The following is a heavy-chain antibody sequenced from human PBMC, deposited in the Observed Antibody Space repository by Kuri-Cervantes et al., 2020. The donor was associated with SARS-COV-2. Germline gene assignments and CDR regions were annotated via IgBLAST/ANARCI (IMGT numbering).Heavy chain of an antibody. J-gene: IGHJ5*02. CDR3: AREIPAAMGTNWFDP. CDR2: MNPNSGNT. D-gene: IGHD2-2*01. CDR1: GYTFTSYD. V-gene: IGHV1-8*02. Sequence: ASVKVSCKASGYTFTSYDINWVRQATGQGLEWMGWMNPNSGNTGYAQKFQGRVTTTRNTSISTAYMELSSLRSEDTAVYYCAREIPAAMGTNWFDPWGQGTLVTVSS.